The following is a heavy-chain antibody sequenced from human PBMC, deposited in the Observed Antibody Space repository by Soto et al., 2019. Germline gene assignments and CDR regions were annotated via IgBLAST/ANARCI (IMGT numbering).Heavy chain of an antibody. D-gene: IGHD2-15*01. V-gene: IGHV3-23*01. CDR1: GFTFSSYA. CDR3: AKRRGAGGHFDY. Sequence: GGSLRLSCAASGFTFSSYAMGWVRQGPGKGLEWVAVVSIGGSTHYADSVRGRFTISRDNSKNTLSLQMNSLTAEDTAVYFCAKRRGAGGHFDYWGQGALVTVYS. CDR2: VSIGGST. J-gene: IGHJ4*02.